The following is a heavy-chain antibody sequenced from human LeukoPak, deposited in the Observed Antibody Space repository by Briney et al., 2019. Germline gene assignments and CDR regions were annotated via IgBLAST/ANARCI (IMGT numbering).Heavy chain of an antibody. CDR1: GYSISSGYY. D-gene: IGHD3-3*01. CDR3: ARDYDFWNGYNYYYYYMDV. CDR2: IYHSGST. Sequence: SETLSLTCTVSGYSISSGYYWGWIRQPPGKGLEWIGSIYHSGSTYYNPSLKSRVTISVDTSKNQFSLKLSSVTAADTAVYYCARDYDFWNGYNYYYYYMDVWGKGTTVTVSS. V-gene: IGHV4-38-2*02. J-gene: IGHJ6*03.